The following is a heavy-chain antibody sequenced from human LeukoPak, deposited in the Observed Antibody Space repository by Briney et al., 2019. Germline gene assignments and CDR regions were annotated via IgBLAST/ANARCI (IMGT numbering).Heavy chain of an antibody. J-gene: IGHJ4*02. CDR2: IRYDGSNK. CDR3: AKVPDYSDSSGPPAD. D-gene: IGHD3-22*01. V-gene: IGHV3-30*02. Sequence: PGGSLRLSCAASGFTFSSYGMHWVRQAPGKGLEWVAFIRYDGSNKYYADSVKGRFTISRDNSKNTLYLQINSLRAEYTAVYYCAKVPDYSDSSGPPADWGQGTLVTVAS. CDR1: GFTFSSYG.